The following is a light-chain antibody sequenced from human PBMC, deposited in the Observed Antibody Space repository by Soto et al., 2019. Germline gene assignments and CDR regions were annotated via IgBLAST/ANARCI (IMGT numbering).Light chain of an antibody. CDR1: QGVSSN. J-gene: IGKJ1*01. CDR2: GAS. Sequence: EIVMTQSPATLSVSPGERVTLSCRASQGVSSNLAWYQQKPGQAPSLLIYGASTRATGIPARFSGSGSGTEFTLTISSLQSEDFAVYHCQQYNNWPWTFGRGTKVEIK. V-gene: IGKV3-15*01. CDR3: QQYNNWPWT.